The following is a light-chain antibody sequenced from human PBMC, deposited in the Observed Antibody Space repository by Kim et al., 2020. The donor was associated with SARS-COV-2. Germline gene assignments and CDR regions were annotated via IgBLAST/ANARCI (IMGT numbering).Light chain of an antibody. CDR2: QVI. Sequence: GQSVTISCTGASSGVGGYDYVSWYQQHPGKAPERIIYQVIKRPSGVPDRFSGSKYGDTACLTVSGLQAEDEADYYCGSYAGFNTWVLGGGTKLTVL. CDR3: GSYAGFNTWV. J-gene: IGLJ2*01. V-gene: IGLV2-8*01. CDR1: SSGVGGYDY.